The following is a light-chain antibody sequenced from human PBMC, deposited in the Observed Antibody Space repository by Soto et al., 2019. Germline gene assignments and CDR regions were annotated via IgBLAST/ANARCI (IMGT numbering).Light chain of an antibody. V-gene: IGLV2-11*01. CDR2: AVT. J-gene: IGLJ1*01. Sequence: QSVXTQPRSVSGSPGQSVTISCTGTSSDVGGYNYVSWYQQYPGKAPKVMIYAVTKRPSGVPVRISGSKSGNTASLTISGLQAEDEADYYCCSYAGSYTHYVFGTGTKVTVL. CDR3: CSYAGSYTHYV. CDR1: SSDVGGYNY.